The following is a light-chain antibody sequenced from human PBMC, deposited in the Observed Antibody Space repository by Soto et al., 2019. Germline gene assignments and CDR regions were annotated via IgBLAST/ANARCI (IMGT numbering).Light chain of an antibody. J-gene: IGLJ3*02. CDR2: EVS. CDR3: SSFTTSSTRV. Sequence: QSPLTQPACVSGSPGQSITISFAGTSSDVGANNYVSWYQQHPGSTPKIMIYEVSNRPSGVSDRFSGSKSGNTASLTISGLQAGDEADYYCSSFTTSSTRVFGGGTKLTVL. CDR1: SSDVGANNY. V-gene: IGLV2-14*01.